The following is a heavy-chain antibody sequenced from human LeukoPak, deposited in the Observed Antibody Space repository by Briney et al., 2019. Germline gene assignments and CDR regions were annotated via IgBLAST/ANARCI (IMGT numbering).Heavy chain of an antibody. CDR1: GFTFSSYS. V-gene: IGHV3-21*01. D-gene: IGHD3-9*01. J-gene: IGHJ4*02. CDR2: ISSSSSYI. Sequence: GGSLRLSCAASGFTFSSYSMNWVRQAPGKGLEWVSSISSSSSYIYYADSVKGRFTISRDNAKNSLYLQMNSLRAEDTAVYYCAREEQGDDILTGYYSDYWGQGDLVTVSS. CDR3: AREEQGDDILTGYYSDY.